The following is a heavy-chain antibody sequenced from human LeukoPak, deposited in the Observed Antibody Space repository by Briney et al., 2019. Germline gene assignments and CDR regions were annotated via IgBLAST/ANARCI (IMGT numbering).Heavy chain of an antibody. CDR1: GFTFSSYW. Sequence: GGSLRLSCAASGFTFSSYWMHWVRQAPGKGLEWVSRLNGDGSGTSYADSVKGRFTISRDNAKNTLYLQMNSLRAEDTAVYYRARFSGPYSSGWFFDFWGQGTLVTVSS. D-gene: IGHD6-19*01. CDR2: LNGDGSGT. J-gene: IGHJ4*02. V-gene: IGHV3-74*01. CDR3: ARFSGPYSSGWFFDF.